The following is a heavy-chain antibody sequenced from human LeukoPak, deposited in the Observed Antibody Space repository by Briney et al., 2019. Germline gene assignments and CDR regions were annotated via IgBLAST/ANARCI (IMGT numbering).Heavy chain of an antibody. J-gene: IGHJ4*02. V-gene: IGHV4-59*12. Sequence: KPSETLSLTCTVSGGSITSYYWSWIRQPPGKGLEWIGYIYYSGSTNYNPSLKSRVTMSVDTSKNQFSLKLSSVTAADTAVYYCASSLLGRYPYYFDYWGQGTLVTVSS. CDR1: GGSITSYY. CDR3: ASSLLGRYPYYFDY. CDR2: IYYSGST. D-gene: IGHD6-19*01.